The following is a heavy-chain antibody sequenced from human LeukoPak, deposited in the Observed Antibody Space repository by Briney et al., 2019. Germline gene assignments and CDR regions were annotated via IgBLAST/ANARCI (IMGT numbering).Heavy chain of an antibody. J-gene: IGHJ4*02. D-gene: IGHD6-13*01. CDR3: ARDLASSWDY. V-gene: IGHV3-21*01. CDR1: GITFSNYN. CDR2: ITSSSSYT. Sequence: GGSLRLSCAAPGITFSNYNMNWVCQAPGKGLEWISAITSSSSYTFYADSVKGRFTISRDNAQNSLYLQMNSLRVEDTAIYYCARDLASSWDYWGQGTLVTVSS.